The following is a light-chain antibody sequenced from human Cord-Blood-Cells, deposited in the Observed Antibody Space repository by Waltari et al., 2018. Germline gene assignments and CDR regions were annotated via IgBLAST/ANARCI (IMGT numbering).Light chain of an antibody. V-gene: IGLV2-14*01. CDR2: DVS. Sequence: QSALTQSASVSGSPGQSITISCTGTSSDVGGSNYVSWYQQHPGKAPKLRIYDVSNRPSGVSNRFSGSKSGNAASLTISGLQAEDEADYYCSSYTSSSTLVFGTGTKVTVL. J-gene: IGLJ1*01. CDR3: SSYTSSSTLV. CDR1: SSDVGGSNY.